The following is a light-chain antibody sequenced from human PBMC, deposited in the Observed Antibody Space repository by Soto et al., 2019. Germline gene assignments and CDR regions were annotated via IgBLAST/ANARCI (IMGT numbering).Light chain of an antibody. CDR2: EVT. Sequence: QSALTQPPSASGSPGQSVTISCTGTSSDVGGYNYVSWYQQHPGKAPKLMSYEVTKRPSGVPDRFSGSKSGNTASLAVSGLQDDDEADYFCSSFAGTIFYVFGTGTKLTVL. J-gene: IGLJ1*01. V-gene: IGLV2-8*01. CDR1: SSDVGGYNY. CDR3: SSFAGTIFYV.